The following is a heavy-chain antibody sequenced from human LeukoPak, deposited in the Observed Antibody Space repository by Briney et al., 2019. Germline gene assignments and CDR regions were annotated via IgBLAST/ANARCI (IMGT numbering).Heavy chain of an antibody. J-gene: IGHJ4*02. D-gene: IGHD5-18*01. V-gene: IGHV1-2*02. CDR2: IHPHSGGT. CDR1: GYCFTVYS. CDR3: ARLSTGYSLTY. Sequence: ASVKVSCTASGYCFTVYSIVWVRQAPGQGLEWMGWIHPHSGGTAYGKTFQGRVTMTRDTSISTAYMELSSLGSDDAAVYYCARLSTGYSLTYWSQGTLVTVSS.